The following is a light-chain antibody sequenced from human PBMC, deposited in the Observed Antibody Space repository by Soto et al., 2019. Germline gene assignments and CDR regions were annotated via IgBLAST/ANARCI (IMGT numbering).Light chain of an antibody. CDR1: QGIGDT. V-gene: IGKV3-15*01. CDR3: HHFGSSRHT. CDR2: DTS. J-gene: IGKJ2*01. Sequence: EVVMTQSPATLSVSPGEGVTLSCRASQGIGDTLAWYQHKPGQTPRLLIYDTSTRATGVPARFSGSRSGPEFTLTISSLQSEDFAVYYCHHFGSSRHTFGQGTKVDIK.